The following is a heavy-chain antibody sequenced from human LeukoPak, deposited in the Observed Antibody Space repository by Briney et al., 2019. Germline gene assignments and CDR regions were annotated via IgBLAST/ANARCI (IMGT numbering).Heavy chain of an antibody. J-gene: IGHJ1*01. CDR2: ISYDGSNK. D-gene: IGHD6-13*01. Sequence: GGSLRLSCAASGFTLSSYAMHWVRQAPGKGLEWVAVISYDGSNKYYADSVKGRFTTSRDNSKNTLYLQMNSLRAEDTAVYYCAREERGSSSWYGPQYFQHWGQGTLVTVSS. CDR3: AREERGSSSWYGPQYFQH. V-gene: IGHV3-30-3*01. CDR1: GFTLSSYA.